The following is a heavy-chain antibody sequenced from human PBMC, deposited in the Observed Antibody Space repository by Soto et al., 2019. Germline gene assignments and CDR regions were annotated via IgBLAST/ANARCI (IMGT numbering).Heavy chain of an antibody. Sequence: GESLKISCKGSGYSFTRYWIGWVRQMPGKGLEWMGIIYPRDSDTRYSPSFQGQVTISTDKSISTAYLQWSSLKASDTAMYYCARVRESTAAFDYWGQGTLVTVSS. V-gene: IGHV5-51*01. CDR3: ARVRESTAAFDY. CDR1: GYSFTRYW. CDR2: IYPRDSDT. J-gene: IGHJ4*02. D-gene: IGHD2-8*02.